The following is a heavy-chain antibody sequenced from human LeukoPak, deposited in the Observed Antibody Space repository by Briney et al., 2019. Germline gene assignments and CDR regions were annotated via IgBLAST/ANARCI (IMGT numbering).Heavy chain of an antibody. CDR1: GGSFSGYY. Sequence: SETLSLTCAVYGGSFSGYYWSWIRQPPGKGLEWIGEINHSGSTNYIPSLKSRVTISVDTSKNQFSLKLSSVTAADTAVYYCARRRLLWFGESYTFDYWGQGTLVIVSS. CDR2: INHSGST. J-gene: IGHJ4*02. V-gene: IGHV4-34*01. D-gene: IGHD3-10*01. CDR3: ARRRLLWFGESYTFDY.